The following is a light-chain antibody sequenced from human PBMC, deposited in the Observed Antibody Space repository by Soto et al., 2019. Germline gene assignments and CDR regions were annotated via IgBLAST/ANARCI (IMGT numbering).Light chain of an antibody. V-gene: IGLV2-14*01. CDR2: DVS. CDR1: SSDVGAYNY. Sequence: QSALTQPASVSGSPGQSITISCTGTSSDVGAYNYVSWYQQYPGKAPKLMIYDVSNRPSGVSNRFSGSKSGNTASLTISGLQAEDEADYYCSSYTSSSTPFYVFGTGTKVTVL. CDR3: SSYTSSSTPFYV. J-gene: IGLJ1*01.